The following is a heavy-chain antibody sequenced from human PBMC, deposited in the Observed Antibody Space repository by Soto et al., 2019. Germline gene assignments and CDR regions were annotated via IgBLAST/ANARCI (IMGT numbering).Heavy chain of an antibody. CDR1: GFSLSTSGVG. D-gene: IGHD4-17*01. CDR3: AHYGDYRTAFDI. CDR2: IYWDDDK. J-gene: IGHJ3*02. Sequence: QITLKESGPTLVKPTQTLTLTCTFSGFSLSTSGVGVGWIRQPPGKALEWLALIYWDDDKRYSPSLKSRLTIPKDTSKNQVVLTMTNMDPVDTATYYCAHYGDYRTAFDIWGQGTMVTVSS. V-gene: IGHV2-5*02.